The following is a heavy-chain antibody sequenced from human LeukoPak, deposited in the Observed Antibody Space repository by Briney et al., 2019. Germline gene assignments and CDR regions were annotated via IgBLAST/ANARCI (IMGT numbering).Heavy chain of an antibody. CDR3: TRGNYYDSSRHFDY. CDR2: INPNSGGT. CDR1: GYTFTGYY. Sequence: ASVKVSCKASGYTFTGYYMHWVRQAPGQGLEWMGWINPNSGGTNYAQKFQGRVTMTRDTSISTAYMELSRLRSDDTAVYYCTRGNYYDSSRHFDYWGQGTLVTVSS. V-gene: IGHV1-2*02. D-gene: IGHD3-22*01. J-gene: IGHJ4*02.